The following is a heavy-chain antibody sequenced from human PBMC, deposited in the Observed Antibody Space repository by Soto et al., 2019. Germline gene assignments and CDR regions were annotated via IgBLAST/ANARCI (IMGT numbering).Heavy chain of an antibody. CDR1: GGTFSSYA. CDR3: ARDLLFDY. CDR2: IIPIFGNT. J-gene: IGHJ4*02. Sequence: SVKVSCKASGGTFSSYAISWVRQAPGQRLEWMGGIIPIFGNTKYSQKFQGRVTITRDTSTSTAYMELSSLRSEDTAVYYCARDLLFDYWGQGTLVTVSS. V-gene: IGHV1-69*05.